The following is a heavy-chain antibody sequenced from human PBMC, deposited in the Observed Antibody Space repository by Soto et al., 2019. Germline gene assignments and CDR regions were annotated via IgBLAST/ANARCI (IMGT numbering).Heavy chain of an antibody. V-gene: IGHV4-30-2*01. CDR3: SRLPAP. CDR2: IYHSGST. J-gene: IGHJ5*02. CDR1: GGSISSGGYS. Sequence: PSETLSLTCAVSGGSISSGGYSWSWIRQPPGKGLEWIGYIYHSGSTYYNPSLKSRVTISVDRSQNQFSLKLSSVTAAATAVYYCSRLPAPWAQGTRVPASS.